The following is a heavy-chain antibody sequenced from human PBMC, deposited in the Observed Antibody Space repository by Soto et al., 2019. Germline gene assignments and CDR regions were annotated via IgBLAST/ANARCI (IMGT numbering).Heavy chain of an antibody. Sequence: SGPTLVNPTETLTLTCIVSGFSLTDTRMGVSWIRQAPGKALEWLAHIISNDDKSYSTSLKSRLTISKDTSKSQVVLRMTNMDPVDTGRYYCARALFYSDSDGYYFEFDYWGPGTLVTVSS. CDR3: ARALFYSDSDGYYFEFDY. V-gene: IGHV2-26*01. CDR2: IISNDDK. CDR1: GFSLTDTRMG. J-gene: IGHJ4*02. D-gene: IGHD3-22*01.